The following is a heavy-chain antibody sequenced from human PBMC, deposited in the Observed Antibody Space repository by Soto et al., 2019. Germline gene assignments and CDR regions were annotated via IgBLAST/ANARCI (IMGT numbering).Heavy chain of an antibody. D-gene: IGHD2-2*02. J-gene: IGHJ6*02. CDR3: ARDVRYCSSTSCYSPFYYYYGMDV. CDR2: INHSGST. V-gene: IGHV4-34*01. CDR1: GGSFSGYY. Sequence: PSETLSLTCAVYGGSFSGYYWSWIRQPPGKGLEWIGEINHSGSTNYNPSLKSRVTISVDTSKNQFSLKLSSATAADTAVYYCARDVRYCSSTSCYSPFYYYYGMDVWGQGTTVTVSS.